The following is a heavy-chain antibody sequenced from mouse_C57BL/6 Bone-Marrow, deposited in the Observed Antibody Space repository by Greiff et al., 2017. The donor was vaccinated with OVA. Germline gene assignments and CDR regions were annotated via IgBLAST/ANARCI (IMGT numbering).Heavy chain of an antibody. Sequence: QVQLQQSGAELMKPGASVKLSCKATGYTFTGYWIEWVKQRPGHGLEWIGEILPGSGSTNYNAKFKGKATFTADTSSNTAYMQLSSLTTEDSAIYYCARCGVFYTTVVGYFDVWGTGTTVTVSS. CDR1: GYTFTGYW. J-gene: IGHJ1*03. CDR3: ARCGVFYTTVVGYFDV. V-gene: IGHV1-9*01. D-gene: IGHD1-1*01. CDR2: ILPGSGST.